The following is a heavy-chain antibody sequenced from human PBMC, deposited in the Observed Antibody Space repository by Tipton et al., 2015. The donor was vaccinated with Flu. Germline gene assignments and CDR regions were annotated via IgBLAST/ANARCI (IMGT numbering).Heavy chain of an antibody. J-gene: IGHJ6*02. CDR1: GFTFSSYA. V-gene: IGHV3-23*01. CDR2: ISGSGGST. Sequence: SLRLSCAASGFTFSSYAMSWVRQAPGKGLEWVSAISGSGGSTYYADSVKGRFTISRDNSKNTLYLQMNSLRAEDTAVYYCAKGEDYGDYRYYYYSYGMDVWGQGTTVTVSS. D-gene: IGHD4-17*01. CDR3: AKGEDYGDYRYYYYSYGMDV.